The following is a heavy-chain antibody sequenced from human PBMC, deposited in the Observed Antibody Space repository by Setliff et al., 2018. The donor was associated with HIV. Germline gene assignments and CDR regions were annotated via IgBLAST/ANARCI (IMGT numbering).Heavy chain of an antibody. CDR1: GFTVSTYY. CDR3: AKDGISGGAYPPYYFDY. Sequence: PGGSLRLSCAASGFTVSTYYMSWVRQAPGKGLEWVSTIYSGGSTYHADSVKGRFTLSRDTSKNTLFLQMNSLRPEDTAVYYCAKDGISGGAYPPYYFDYWGHGTLVTVSS. V-gene: IGHV3-66*02. D-gene: IGHD2-15*01. J-gene: IGHJ4*01. CDR2: IYSGGST.